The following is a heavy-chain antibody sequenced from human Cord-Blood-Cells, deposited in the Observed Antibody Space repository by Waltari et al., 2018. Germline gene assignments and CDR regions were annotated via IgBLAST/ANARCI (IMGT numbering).Heavy chain of an antibody. Sequence: QVQLVQSGAEVKKPGSSVKVSCKASGGTFSSYAISWVRQAPGQGLEWMGGIIPILGIANYAQKFQGRVTITADESTSTAYMELSSLRSEDTAVYYCARVPAYCGGDCYSDYWGQGTLVTVSS. V-gene: IGHV1-69*04. CDR3: ARVPAYCGGDCYSDY. CDR1: GGTFSSYA. J-gene: IGHJ4*02. D-gene: IGHD2-21*02. CDR2: IIPILGIA.